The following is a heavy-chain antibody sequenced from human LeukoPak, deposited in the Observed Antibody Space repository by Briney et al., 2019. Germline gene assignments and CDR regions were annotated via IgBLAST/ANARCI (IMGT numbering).Heavy chain of an antibody. D-gene: IGHD3-3*01. CDR3: ARASITIFGVVVCYFDY. CDR2: ISSSSSTI. Sequence: PGGSLRLSCAASGFTFSSYSMNWVRQAPGKGLEWVSYISSSSSTIYYADSVKGRFTISRDNAKNSLYLQMNSLRAEDTAVYYCARASITIFGVVVCYFDYWGQGTLVTVSS. J-gene: IGHJ4*02. V-gene: IGHV3-48*01. CDR1: GFTFSSYS.